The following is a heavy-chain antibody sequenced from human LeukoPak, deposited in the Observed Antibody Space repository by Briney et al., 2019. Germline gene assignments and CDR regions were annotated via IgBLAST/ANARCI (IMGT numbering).Heavy chain of an antibody. CDR3: ASRLGYYDSSGPFDY. CDR2: INHSGST. Sequence: SETLSLTCAVYGGSFSGYYWSWIRQPPGKGLEWIGEINHSGSTNYNPSLKSRVTISVDTSKNQFSLKLSSVTAADTAVYYCASRLGYYDSSGPFDYWGQGTLVTVSP. V-gene: IGHV4-34*01. CDR1: GGSFSGYY. D-gene: IGHD3-22*01. J-gene: IGHJ4*02.